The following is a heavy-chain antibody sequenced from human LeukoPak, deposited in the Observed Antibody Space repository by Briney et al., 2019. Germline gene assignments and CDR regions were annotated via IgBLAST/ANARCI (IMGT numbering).Heavy chain of an antibody. CDR3: ARDLAYSRLDY. D-gene: IGHD5-18*01. J-gene: IGHJ4*02. CDR2: ISWNGDNI. CDR1: GFTFRNYA. V-gene: IGHV3-9*01. Sequence: GTSLRLSCAASGFTFRNYAMHWVRQVPGKGPEWVSGISWNGDNIAYADSVKGRFTISRDNAENSLYLQMNSLRVEDTAFYYCARDLAYSRLDYWGQGMLVTVSS.